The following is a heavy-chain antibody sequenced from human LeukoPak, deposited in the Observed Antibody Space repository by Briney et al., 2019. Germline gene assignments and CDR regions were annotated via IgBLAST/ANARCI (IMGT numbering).Heavy chain of an antibody. CDR2: IYYSGST. CDR1: GDSISSSTYY. J-gene: IGHJ4*02. V-gene: IGHV4-39*01. D-gene: IGHD4-17*01. CDR3: ARRRGDLSYFDS. Sequence: PSETLSLTCTVSGDSISSSTYYWGWIRQPPGKGLEWIGSIYYSGSTYYNPSLKSRVTISVDTSKNQFSLKLSSVTAADTAVYYCARRRGDLSYFDSWGQGTLVTASS.